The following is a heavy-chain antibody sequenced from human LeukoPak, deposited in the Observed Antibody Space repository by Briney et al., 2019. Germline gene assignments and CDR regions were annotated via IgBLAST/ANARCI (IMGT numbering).Heavy chain of an antibody. Sequence: PGRSLRLSCAVSGFTFSSYAMHWVRQAPVKGLEWVAAISNDGSNKNYADSVEGRFTISRDNSKNTLYLQVNSLRVEDTAVYYCAKGSGNYEYFDHWGQGTLVTVSS. D-gene: IGHD1-26*01. V-gene: IGHV3-30*04. CDR1: GFTFSSYA. J-gene: IGHJ4*02. CDR3: AKGSGNYEYFDH. CDR2: ISNDGSNK.